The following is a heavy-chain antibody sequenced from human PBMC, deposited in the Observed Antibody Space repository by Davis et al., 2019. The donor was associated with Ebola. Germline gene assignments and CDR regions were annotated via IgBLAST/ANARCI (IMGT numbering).Heavy chain of an antibody. Sequence: MPGGSLRLTCAVSGGSISSSNWWSWVRHPPGEGLALIGEINHSGSTNYNPSLKSRVTISVDTSKNQFSLQLNSVTPEDTAVYYCAREYYYYYGMDVWGQGTTVTVSS. V-gene: IGHV4-4*02. CDR3: AREYYYYYGMDV. CDR1: GGSISSSNW. CDR2: INHSGST. J-gene: IGHJ6*02.